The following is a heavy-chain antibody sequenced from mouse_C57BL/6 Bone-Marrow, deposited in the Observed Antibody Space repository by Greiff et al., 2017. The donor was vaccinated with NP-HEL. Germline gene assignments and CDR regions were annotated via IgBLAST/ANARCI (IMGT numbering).Heavy chain of an antibody. CDR1: GYSFTGYY. Sequence: VQLQQSGPELVKPGASVKISCKASGYSFTGYYMNWVKQSPEKSLEWIGEINPSTGGTTYNQKFKAKATLTVDKSSSTAYMQLKSLTSEDSAVYYSARDDGYYPFAYWGQGTLVTVSA. CDR2: INPSTGGT. V-gene: IGHV1-42*01. CDR3: ARDDGYYPFAY. D-gene: IGHD2-3*01. J-gene: IGHJ3*01.